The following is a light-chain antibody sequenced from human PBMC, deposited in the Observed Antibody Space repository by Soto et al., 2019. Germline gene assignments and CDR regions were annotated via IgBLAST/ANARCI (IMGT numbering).Light chain of an antibody. CDR3: QHFGDSPIT. CDR1: QSVSSSY. V-gene: IGKV3-20*01. CDR2: GAS. J-gene: IGKJ5*01. Sequence: EIVLTQSPGTLSLSPGERATLSCRASQSVSSSYLAWYQQKPGQAPRLLIYGASSRATGIPDRFGGSGSGTDFTLTISRLEPEDFAVYYCQHFGDSPITFGQGTRLE.